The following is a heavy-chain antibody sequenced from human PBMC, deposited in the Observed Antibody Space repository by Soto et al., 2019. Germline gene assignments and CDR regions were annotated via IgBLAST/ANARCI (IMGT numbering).Heavy chain of an antibody. Sequence: PGGSLRLSCAASGFTFSGSAMHWVRQASGKGLEWVGRIRSKANSYATAYAASVKGRFTISRDDSKSTAYLQMNSLKTEDTAVYYCTSSMGQLVPAAMPAYYYYGMDVWGQGTTVTVSS. CDR2: IRSKANSYAT. V-gene: IGHV3-73*01. CDR3: TSSMGQLVPAAMPAYYYYGMDV. D-gene: IGHD2-2*01. J-gene: IGHJ6*02. CDR1: GFTFSGSA.